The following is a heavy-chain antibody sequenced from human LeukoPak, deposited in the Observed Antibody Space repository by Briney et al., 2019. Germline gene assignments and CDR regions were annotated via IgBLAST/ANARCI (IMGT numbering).Heavy chain of an antibody. CDR2: IYCSGST. CDR1: GGSISSSSYY. Sequence: SETLSLTCTVSGGSISSSSYYWGWIRQPPGKGLEWIGSIYCSGSTYYNPSLKSRVTISVDTSKNQFSLKLSSVTAADTAVYYCARYSSGYLYYFDYWGQGTLVTVSS. CDR3: ARYSSGYLYYFDY. J-gene: IGHJ4*02. D-gene: IGHD3-22*01. V-gene: IGHV4-39*07.